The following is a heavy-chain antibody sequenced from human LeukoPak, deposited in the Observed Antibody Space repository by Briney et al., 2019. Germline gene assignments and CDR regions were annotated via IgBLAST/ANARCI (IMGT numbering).Heavy chain of an antibody. V-gene: IGHV4-34*01. CDR1: GGSFSGYY. D-gene: IGHD6-13*01. Sequence: NSSETLSLTCAVYGGSFSGYYWSWIRQPPGKGLEWIGEINHSGSTNYNPSLKSRVTISVDTSKNQFSLKLSSVTAADTAVYYCARGCKRGAAAGPVFDYWGQGTLVTVSS. CDR3: ARGCKRGAAAGPVFDY. J-gene: IGHJ4*02. CDR2: INHSGST.